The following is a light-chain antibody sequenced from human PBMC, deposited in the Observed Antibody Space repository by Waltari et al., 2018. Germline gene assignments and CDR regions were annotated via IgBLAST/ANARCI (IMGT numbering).Light chain of an antibody. Sequence: EIVLTQSPATLSLSPGERATLSCRASQSVSSYVAWYQQKPGQAPRLLIYDASNRATGIPARFSGSGSGTDFTLTISSLQAEDVAVYYCQQYLSAPFTFGQGTRLEIK. V-gene: IGKV3-11*01. J-gene: IGKJ5*01. CDR3: QQYLSAPFT. CDR1: QSVSSY. CDR2: DAS.